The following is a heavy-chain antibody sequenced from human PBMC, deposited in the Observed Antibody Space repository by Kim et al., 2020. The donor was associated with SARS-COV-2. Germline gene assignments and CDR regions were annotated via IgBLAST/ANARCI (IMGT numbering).Heavy chain of an antibody. Sequence: ASVKVSCKASGYTFTGYYMHWVRQAPGQGLEWMGWINPNSGGTNYAQKFQGRVTMTRDTSISTAYMELSRLRSDDTAVYYCAAVHSYYDILTGVEDWFDPWGQGTLVTVSS. CDR1: GYTFTGYY. V-gene: IGHV1-2*02. CDR3: AAVHSYYDILTGVEDWFDP. J-gene: IGHJ5*02. CDR2: INPNSGGT. D-gene: IGHD3-9*01.